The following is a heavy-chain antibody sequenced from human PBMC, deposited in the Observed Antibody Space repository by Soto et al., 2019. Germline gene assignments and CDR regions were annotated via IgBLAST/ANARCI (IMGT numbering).Heavy chain of an antibody. CDR3: VKEWHTDGYGAAFAV. CDR2: VSRDGFTK. V-gene: IGHV3-30*18. D-gene: IGHD5-18*01. CDR1: GFTFSNYG. J-gene: IGHJ3*01. Sequence: QVQLVESGGGVVQPGRSLRLSCAASGFTFSNYGMQWVRQAPGKGLEWVAVVSRDGFTKFYAGSVKGRFTISRDNSKNTLDMQENSVRPEDTAVYYSVKEWHTDGYGAAFAVWGQGTMVTVSS.